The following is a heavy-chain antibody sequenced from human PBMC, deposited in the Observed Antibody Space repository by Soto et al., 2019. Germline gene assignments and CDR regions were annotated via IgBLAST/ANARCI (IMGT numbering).Heavy chain of an antibody. Sequence: SETLSLTCTVSGGSICSSSYYWGLIRQPPGKGLEWIGSIYYSGSTYYNPSLKSRVTISVDTSKNQFSLKLSSVTAADTAVYYCASVIRFLDYYYGMDVWGQGTTVT. CDR1: GGSICSSSYY. D-gene: IGHD3-3*01. CDR3: ASVIRFLDYYYGMDV. V-gene: IGHV4-39*01. J-gene: IGHJ6*02. CDR2: IYYSGST.